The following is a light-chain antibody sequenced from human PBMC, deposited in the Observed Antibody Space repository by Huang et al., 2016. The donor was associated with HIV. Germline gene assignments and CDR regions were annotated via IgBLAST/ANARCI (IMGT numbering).Light chain of an antibody. J-gene: IGKJ2*01. Sequence: DIVMTQSPDSLAVSLGERATINCKSSQSLLYSSNNKNYLAWYQQKPGQPPKRIIYWASTRESGVPDRCTGSGSGTVFTLTISSLQAEDVAVYYCQQYYNTPLTFGQGTKLEIK. CDR1: QSLLYSSNNKNY. CDR3: QQYYNTPLT. V-gene: IGKV4-1*01. CDR2: WAS.